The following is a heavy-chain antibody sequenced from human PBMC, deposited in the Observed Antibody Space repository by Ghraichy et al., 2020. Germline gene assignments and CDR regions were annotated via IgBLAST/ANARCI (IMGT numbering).Heavy chain of an antibody. CDR3: VKAGTTTNMILDN. CDR2: IVAGDDKT. Sequence: GGSLRLSCAASGFTFSNYAMAWVRQPPGKGLEWVSAIVAGDDKTYYGDSVKGRFTISRDNSKSTLFLQMNSLRADDTALYYCVKAGTTTNMILDNRGQGTLVTGSP. D-gene: IGHD3-16*01. CDR1: GFTFSNYA. J-gene: IGHJ4*02. V-gene: IGHV3-23*01.